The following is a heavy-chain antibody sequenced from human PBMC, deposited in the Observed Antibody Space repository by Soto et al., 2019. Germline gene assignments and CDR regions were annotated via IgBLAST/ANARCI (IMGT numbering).Heavy chain of an antibody. D-gene: IGHD6-19*01. Sequence: EVQLLQSGGGLVQPGGSLTLSCAGSGFIFNKFAMNWVRRAPGKGPEWVSGIDNGGIPTNYADSLRGRSTISKDNLKNTLYLHLYNLRPEDTATYYCARSVYGNGWPDWGQGTLVTVSS. V-gene: IGHV3-23*03. CDR2: IDNGGIPT. J-gene: IGHJ4*02. CDR3: ARSVYGNGWPD. CDR1: GFIFNKFA.